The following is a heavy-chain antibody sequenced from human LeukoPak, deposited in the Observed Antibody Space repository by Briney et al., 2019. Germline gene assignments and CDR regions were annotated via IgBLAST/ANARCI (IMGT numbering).Heavy chain of an antibody. CDR1: GGSISSGSYY. J-gene: IGHJ4*02. D-gene: IGHD3-10*01. V-gene: IGHV4-61*02. CDR2: IYTSGST. Sequence: PSETLSLTCTVSGGSISSGSYYWSWIRQPAGKGLEWIGRIYTSGSTNYNPSLKSRVTISVDTSKHQFSLKLSSVTAADTAVYYCARVYYYGSGSYIWGQGTLVTVSS. CDR3: ARVYYYGSGSYI.